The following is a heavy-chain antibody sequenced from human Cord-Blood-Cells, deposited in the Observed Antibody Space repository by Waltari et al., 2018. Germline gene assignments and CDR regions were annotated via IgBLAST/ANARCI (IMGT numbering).Heavy chain of an antibody. D-gene: IGHD2-15*01. Sequence: QVQLQQWGAGLLKPSETLSLTCAVYGGSFSGYYWSWIRQPPGKGLEWIGEINHSGSTNYNPSLKSRVTISVDTSKNQFSLKLSSVTAADTAVYYCARGRWDIVVVVAALRYFDLWGRGTLVTVSS. V-gene: IGHV4-34*01. CDR2: INHSGST. CDR3: ARGRWDIVVVVAALRYFDL. J-gene: IGHJ2*01. CDR1: GGSFSGYY.